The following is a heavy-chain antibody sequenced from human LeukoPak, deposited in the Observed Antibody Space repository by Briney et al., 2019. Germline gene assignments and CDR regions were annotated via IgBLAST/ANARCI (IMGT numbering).Heavy chain of an antibody. D-gene: IGHD3-22*01. CDR1: GFTFSSYS. Sequence: GGSLRLSCAASGFTFSSYSMNWVRQAPGKGLEWVSSISSSSSYIYYADSVKGRFTISRDNAKNSLYLQMNSLRAEDTAVYYCARGVSSGTMGAFDIWGQGTMVTVSS. V-gene: IGHV3-21*04. CDR3: ARGVSSGTMGAFDI. CDR2: ISSSSSYI. J-gene: IGHJ3*02.